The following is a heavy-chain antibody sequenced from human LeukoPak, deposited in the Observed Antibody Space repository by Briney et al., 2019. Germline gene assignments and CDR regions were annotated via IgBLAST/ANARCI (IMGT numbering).Heavy chain of an antibody. D-gene: IGHD2-2*01. CDR1: GFTFSSYS. J-gene: IGHJ4*02. Sequence: GGSLRLSCAASGFTFSSYSMNWVRQAPGKGLEWVSYISSGGYTIHYADSVKGRFTISRDNAKKSLYLQMNSLRAEDTAVYYCARRCSSTSCLQYWGQGTLVTVSS. V-gene: IGHV3-48*04. CDR2: ISSGGYTI. CDR3: ARRCSSTSCLQY.